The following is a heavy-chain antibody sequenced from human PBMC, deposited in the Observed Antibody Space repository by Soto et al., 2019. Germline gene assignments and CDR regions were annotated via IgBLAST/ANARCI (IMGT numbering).Heavy chain of an antibody. Sequence: EVQLVESGGGVVQPGGSLRLSCAASGFTFSNSWMHWVCQAPGKGLMWVSRINPDGSATTYVGSVKGRFTISRDNAKNTLFLQINSLTAEDTAVYYCVKEAMTGNSFDRLGQGTLVNGSS. D-gene: IGHD3-9*01. V-gene: IGHV3-74*03. CDR3: VKEAMTGNSFDR. CDR2: INPDGSAT. J-gene: IGHJ5*01. CDR1: GFTFSNSW.